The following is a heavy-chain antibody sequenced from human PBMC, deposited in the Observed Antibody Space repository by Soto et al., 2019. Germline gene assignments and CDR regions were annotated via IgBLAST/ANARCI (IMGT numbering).Heavy chain of an antibody. V-gene: IGHV1-69*01. CDR3: ASFDGTLVRGGRSSPYEMDV. CDR2: IIPTFGTG. J-gene: IGHJ6*02. Sequence: QVLLVQSGPEVKKPGSSVTVSCKASGGTFNNYAINWVRQAPGKGIEWMGGIIPTFGTGNHAQKFQGRVTITADESTTTAYMELNSRRSEDTAIYYCASFDGTLVRGGRSSPYEMDVWGQGTTVIVSS. CDR1: GGTFNNYA. D-gene: IGHD3-10*01.